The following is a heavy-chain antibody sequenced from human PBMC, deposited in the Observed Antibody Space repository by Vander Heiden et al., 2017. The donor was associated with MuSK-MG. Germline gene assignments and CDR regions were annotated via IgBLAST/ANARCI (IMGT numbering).Heavy chain of an antibody. CDR2: IIPIVGTA. J-gene: IGHJ3*02. CDR3: ARDLLARVTTGAFEI. CDR1: GGTFNSYA. V-gene: IGHV1-69*01. Sequence: QVQLVQSGAAVKKPGSSVKVSCKASGGTFNSYAISWVRQAPGQGLEWMGGIIPIVGTANYAQKCQGRVTITADESTSTAYMELSSLRSEDTAVYDCARDLLARVTTGAFEIWGQGTMVTVSS. D-gene: IGHD4-17*01.